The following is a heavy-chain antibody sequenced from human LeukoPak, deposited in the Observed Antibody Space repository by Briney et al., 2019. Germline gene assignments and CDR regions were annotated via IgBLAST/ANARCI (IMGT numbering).Heavy chain of an antibody. J-gene: IGHJ4*02. D-gene: IGHD2-2*02. CDR2: MIPIFGTA. V-gene: IGHV1-69*13. CDR1: GGTFGSYA. Sequence: SVKVSGKASGGTFGSYAIRWVRQAPGHWLEWMGGMIPIFGTANYAQKFPGRGTITGDESTSTAYMQLSSLRSEDTAVYYRARETMRYCSSTSCYKGEFDYWGQGTLVTVSS. CDR3: ARETMRYCSSTSCYKGEFDY.